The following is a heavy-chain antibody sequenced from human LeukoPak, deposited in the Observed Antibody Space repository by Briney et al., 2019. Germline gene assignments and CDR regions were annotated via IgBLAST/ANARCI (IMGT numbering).Heavy chain of an antibody. CDR2: ISSSGSLI. J-gene: IGHJ2*01. CDR1: ESTFSSFP. Sequence: LGGSLRLSCTASESTFSSFPMSWVRQAPGRGLGWISSISSSGSLIYYADSLKGRITVSRDNAKNSPYVQMNSLRAEDTAVYYCAKIGVSGQWYFDLWGRGTLVTVSS. CDR3: AKIGVSGQWYFDL. D-gene: IGHD5/OR15-5a*01. V-gene: IGHV3-21*01.